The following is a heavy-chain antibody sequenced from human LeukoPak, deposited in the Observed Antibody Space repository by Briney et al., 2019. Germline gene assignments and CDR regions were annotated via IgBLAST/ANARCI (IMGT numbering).Heavy chain of an antibody. CDR1: GGSISSSNYY. J-gene: IGHJ3*02. CDR2: AFYRGST. V-gene: IGHV4-39*07. Sequence: SETLSLTCTVSGGSISSSNYYWGWIRQPPGKGLEWIGSAFYRGSTYYNPSLKSRVTISIDTSKNQFSLRLSSVTAADTAVYYCATLRGSSGWLDDAFDIWGQGTMVTVSS. D-gene: IGHD6-19*01. CDR3: ATLRGSSGWLDDAFDI.